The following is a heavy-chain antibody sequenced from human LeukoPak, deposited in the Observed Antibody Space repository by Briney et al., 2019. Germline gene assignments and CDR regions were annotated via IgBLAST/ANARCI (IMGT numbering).Heavy chain of an antibody. V-gene: IGHV4-4*07. D-gene: IGHD3-10*01. J-gene: IGHJ4*02. CDR3: ARVVYSGSWGYFDY. CDR1: GGSISSYY. Sequence: SETLSLTCTVSGGSISSYYWSWIRQPAGKGLEWIGRIYTSGSTNYNPSLKSRVTMSVDTSKTQFYLKLSSVTAADTAVYYCARVVYSGSWGYFDYWGQGILVTVSS. CDR2: IYTSGST.